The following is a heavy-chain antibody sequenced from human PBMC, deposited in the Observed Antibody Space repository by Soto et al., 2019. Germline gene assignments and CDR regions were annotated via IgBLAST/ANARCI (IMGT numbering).Heavy chain of an antibody. D-gene: IGHD1-26*01. CDR1: GFIFAKAW. V-gene: IGHV3-11*05. CDR2: ISSSSSYT. CDR3: ARDDGSGSYLVGY. J-gene: IGHJ4*02. Sequence: GGSLRLSCAASGFIFAKAWMSWVRQAPGEGLEWVSYISSSSSYTNYADSVKGRFTISRDNAKNSLYLQMNSLRAEDTAVYYCARDDGSGSYLVGYWGQGTLVTVSS.